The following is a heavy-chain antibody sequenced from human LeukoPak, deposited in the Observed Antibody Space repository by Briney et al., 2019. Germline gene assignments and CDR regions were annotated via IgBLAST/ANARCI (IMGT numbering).Heavy chain of an antibody. CDR2: INEDGGKK. J-gene: IGHJ6*03. V-gene: IGHV3-7*01. Sequence: GGSLRLSCAASGFTFSNAWMSWVRQDPGKGLEWVANINEDGGKKYYVDSVKGRFTISRDNAKNSLYLQMNSLRAEDTAVYYCARDWNEGYYYMDVWGKGTTVTVSS. CDR3: ARDWNEGYYYMDV. D-gene: IGHD1-1*01. CDR1: GFTFSNAW.